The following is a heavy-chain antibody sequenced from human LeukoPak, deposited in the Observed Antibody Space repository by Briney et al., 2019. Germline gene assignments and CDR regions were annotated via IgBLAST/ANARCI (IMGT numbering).Heavy chain of an antibody. CDR2: IYHSGNT. D-gene: IGHD3-10*01. CDR3: VRYGSGTYSTPCNY. V-gene: IGHV4-38-2*02. CDR1: AYSISSGFF. Sequence: RPSETLSLTCSVSAYSISSGFFWGWIRQPPGKGLEWIGSIYHSGNTYYNPSLKSRVTISVDTSKNQFSLRLTSVTAADTAVYYCVRYGSGTYSTPCNYWGQGTLVTVSS. J-gene: IGHJ4*02.